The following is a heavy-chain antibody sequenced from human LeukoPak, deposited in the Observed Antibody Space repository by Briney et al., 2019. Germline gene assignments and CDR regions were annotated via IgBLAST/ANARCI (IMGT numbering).Heavy chain of an antibody. CDR3: ARAISAYCSSTSCSNWFDP. D-gene: IGHD2-2*01. CDR2: IYYSGST. V-gene: IGHV4-39*07. Sequence: PSETLSLTCTVSGGSISSSSYYWGWIRQPPGKGLEWIGSIYYSGSTYYNPSLKSRVTISVDPSKNQFSLKLSSVTAADTAVYYCARAISAYCSSTSCSNWFDPWGQGTLVTVSS. CDR1: GGSISSSSYY. J-gene: IGHJ5*02.